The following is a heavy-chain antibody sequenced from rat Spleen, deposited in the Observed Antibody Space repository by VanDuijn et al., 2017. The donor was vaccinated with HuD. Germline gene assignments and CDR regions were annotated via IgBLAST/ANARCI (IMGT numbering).Heavy chain of an antibody. CDR3: ATKDY. CDR1: GFTFSDYY. V-gene: IGHV5-7*01. CDR2: ISDDGSST. J-gene: IGHJ2*01. D-gene: IGHD3-1*01. Sequence: EVQLAESGGGLVQPGRSLKLSCAASGFTFSDYYMAWVRQAPTKGLEWVATISDDGSSTYYRDSVKGRFTISRDNAKNTLYLQMDSLRSEDTATYYCATKDYWGQGVMVTVSS.